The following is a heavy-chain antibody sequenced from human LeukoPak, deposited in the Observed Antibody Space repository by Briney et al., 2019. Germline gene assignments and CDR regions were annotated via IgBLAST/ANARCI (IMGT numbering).Heavy chain of an antibody. CDR1: GFTFSNAW. CDR3: TTDVLPMTWENY. D-gene: IGHD3-10*01. J-gene: IGHJ4*02. V-gene: IGHV3-15*01. CDR2: IKSKTDGGTT. Sequence: GGSLRLSCAASGFTFSNAWMSWVRQAPGKGLEWVGRIKSKTDGGTTDYAAPVKGRFTISRDDSKNTLYLQMNSLKTEDTAVYYCTTDVLPMTWENYWGQGTLVTVSS.